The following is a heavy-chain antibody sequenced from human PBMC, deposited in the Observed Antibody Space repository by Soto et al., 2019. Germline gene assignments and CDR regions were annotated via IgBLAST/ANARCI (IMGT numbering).Heavy chain of an antibody. V-gene: IGHV1-18*04. CDR3: ASVQLLPSPTADF. J-gene: IGHJ4*02. CDR2: ISTRNGEP. CDR1: GYTFNTYG. D-gene: IGHD3-3*01. Sequence: QVHLVQSGAEVRKPGASVKVSCKTSGYTFNTYGIIWVRQAPGQHLELPGWISTRNGEPNYAQGFQGRVTLTTDKTTTANMELMNLRSADKAVYFCASVQLLPSPTADFWGQGTMVTVSS.